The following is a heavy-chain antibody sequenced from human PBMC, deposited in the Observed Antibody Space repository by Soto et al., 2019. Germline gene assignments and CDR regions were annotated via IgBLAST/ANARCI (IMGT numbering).Heavy chain of an antibody. CDR3: ARYPPVNYYDSSGSLDY. CDR2: INHSGST. V-gene: IGHV4-34*01. D-gene: IGHD3-22*01. J-gene: IGHJ4*02. CDR1: GVSFSGYY. Sequence: SETLSLTCAVSGVSFSGYYWSWIRQPPGKGLEWIEEINHSGSTNYIPSLKSRVTISVDTSKNQFSLKLSSVTAADTAVYYCARYPPVNYYDSSGSLDYWGQGTLVTVSS.